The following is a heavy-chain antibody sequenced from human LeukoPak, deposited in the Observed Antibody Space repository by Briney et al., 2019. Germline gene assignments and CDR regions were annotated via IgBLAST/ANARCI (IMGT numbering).Heavy chain of an antibody. J-gene: IGHJ6*03. Sequence: GGSLRLSCGASGFTFSSYGMHWVRQAPGKGLEWVAFIRYDGSNKYYADSVKGRFTISRDNSKNTLYLQMNSLRAEDTAVYYCAKGPRILSPNYYYYYMDVWGKGTTVTISS. CDR1: GFTFSSYG. V-gene: IGHV3-30*02. CDR2: IRYDGSNK. CDR3: AKGPRILSPNYYYYYMDV. D-gene: IGHD2-15*01.